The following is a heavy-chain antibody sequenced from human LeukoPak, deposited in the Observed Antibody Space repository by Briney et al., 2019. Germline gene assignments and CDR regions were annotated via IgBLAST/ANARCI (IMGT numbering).Heavy chain of an antibody. CDR1: GFTFSSYV. D-gene: IGHD2-15*01. Sequence: GGSLRLSCAASGFTFSSYVMHWVRQAPGKRLEWVAVISYDGSNKYYADSVKGRFTISRDNSKNTLYLQMNSLRAEDTAVYYCATTEFYCSGGSCYSSWFDPWGQGTLVTVSS. V-gene: IGHV3-30*03. CDR2: ISYDGSNK. J-gene: IGHJ5*02. CDR3: ATTEFYCSGGSCYSSWFDP.